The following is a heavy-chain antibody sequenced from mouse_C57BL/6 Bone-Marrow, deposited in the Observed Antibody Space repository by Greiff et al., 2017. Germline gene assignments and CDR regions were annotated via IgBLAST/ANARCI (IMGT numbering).Heavy chain of an antibody. J-gene: IGHJ2*01. D-gene: IGHD2-2*01. Sequence: EVKLVESGGGLVQPKGSLKLSCAASGFSFNTYAMNWVRQAPGKGLEWVARIRSKSNNYATYYADSVKDLFTISRDDSESMLYLQMNNLKTEDTAMYYCGGHGPHGFFDYWGQGTTLTVSS. CDR2: IRSKSNNYAT. V-gene: IGHV10-1*01. CDR1: GFSFNTYA. CDR3: GGHGPHGFFDY.